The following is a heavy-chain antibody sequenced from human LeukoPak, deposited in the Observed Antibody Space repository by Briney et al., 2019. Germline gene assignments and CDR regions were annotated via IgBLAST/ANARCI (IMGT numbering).Heavy chain of an antibody. CDR2: IYYSGST. J-gene: IGHJ4*02. V-gene: IGHV4-39*07. Sequence: SETLSLTCTVSGGSISSSSYYWGWIRQPPGKGLEWIGSIYYSGSTYYNPSLKSRVTISVDTSKNQFSLKLSSVTAADTAVYYCARGRYCSGGSCYTKNFDYWGQGTLVTVSS. CDR3: ARGRYCSGGSCYTKNFDY. CDR1: GGSISSSSYY. D-gene: IGHD2-15*01.